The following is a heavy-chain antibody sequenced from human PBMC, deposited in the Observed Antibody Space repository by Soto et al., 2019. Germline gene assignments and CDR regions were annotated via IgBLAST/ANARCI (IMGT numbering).Heavy chain of an antibody. D-gene: IGHD2-2*01. V-gene: IGHV2-5*02. Sequence: QITLNESGPTLVKPTQTLTLTCTFSGFSLSTRDVGVGWIRQPPGEALEWLGVDYWDDSKTYSPSLESRLTITKDTSKNQVVLRMTKMDPVDTATYYCAHCRGGVASFWGQGTLVTVSS. J-gene: IGHJ4*02. CDR1: GFSLSTRDVG. CDR2: DYWDDSK. CDR3: AHCRGGVASF.